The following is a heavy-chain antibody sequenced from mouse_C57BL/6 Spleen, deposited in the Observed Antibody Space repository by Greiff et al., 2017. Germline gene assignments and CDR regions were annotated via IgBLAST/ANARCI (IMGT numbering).Heavy chain of an antibody. CDR2: INPSSGYT. CDR1: GYTFTSYT. CDR3: APSIRGYFDV. J-gene: IGHJ1*03. V-gene: IGHV1-4*01. D-gene: IGHD1-2*01. Sequence: VQLQESGAELARPGASVKMSCKASGYTFTSYTMHWVKQRPGQGREWIGYINPSSGYTKYNQKFKDKATLTADKSSSTAYMQLSSLTSEDSAVYYCAPSIRGYFDVWGTGTTVTVSS.